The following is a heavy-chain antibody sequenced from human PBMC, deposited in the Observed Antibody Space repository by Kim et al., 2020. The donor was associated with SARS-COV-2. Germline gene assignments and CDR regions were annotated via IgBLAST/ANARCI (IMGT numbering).Heavy chain of an antibody. CDR2: IYHSGST. V-gene: IGHV4-4*02. D-gene: IGHD1-26*01. CDR3: ARVRVVATMYSGSVGNYYYGINV. Sequence: SETLSLTCAVSGGSISSSNWWSWVRQPPGKGLEWIGEIYHSGSTNYNPSLKSRVTISVDKSKNQFSLKLSSVTAAGTAVYYCARVRVVATMYSGSVGNYYYGINVWGQGTTVTVSS. CDR1: GGSISSSNW. J-gene: IGHJ6*02.